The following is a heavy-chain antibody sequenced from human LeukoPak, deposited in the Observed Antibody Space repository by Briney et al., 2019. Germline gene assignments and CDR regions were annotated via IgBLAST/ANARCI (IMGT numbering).Heavy chain of an antibody. J-gene: IGHJ4*02. Sequence: GGSLRLSCAASGFTSDDYAMGWVRQAPGRGLEWVSGINSKGGSIGYADSVKGRFTISRDNAKNSLYLQMNSLRAEDTALYYCARVDSDCSGGACYTGLLDYWGQGTLVTVSS. CDR2: INSKGGSI. CDR1: GFTSDDYA. CDR3: ARVDSDCSGGACYTGLLDY. D-gene: IGHD2-15*01. V-gene: IGHV3-20*04.